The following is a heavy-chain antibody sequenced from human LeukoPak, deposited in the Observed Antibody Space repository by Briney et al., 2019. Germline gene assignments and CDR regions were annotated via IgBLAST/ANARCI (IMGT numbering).Heavy chain of an antibody. Sequence: GASVKVSCKASGYTFTGYYMHWVRQAPGQGLEWMGWINPNSGGTNYAQKFQGRVTMTRDTSISTAYMELSRLRSDDTAVYYCATQNPYYYDSSGYCYWGQGTLVTVSS. V-gene: IGHV1-2*02. CDR1: GYTFTGYY. CDR3: ATQNPYYYDSSGYCY. D-gene: IGHD3-22*01. CDR2: INPNSGGT. J-gene: IGHJ4*02.